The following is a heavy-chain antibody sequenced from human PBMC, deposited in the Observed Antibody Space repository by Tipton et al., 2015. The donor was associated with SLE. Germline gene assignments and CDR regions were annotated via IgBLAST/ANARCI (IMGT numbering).Heavy chain of an antibody. V-gene: IGHV4-4*08. D-gene: IGHD2-15*01. J-gene: IGHJ2*01. CDR3: ARDKYCTGGSCFDWYFDV. CDR2: IYSSGST. Sequence: TLSLTCTVSGGSINNYYWSWIRPPPGKGLEWVGYIYSSGSTNYNPSLKSRVTISVDTSANQFSLKLSSVSAADTAVYYCARDKYCTGGSCFDWYFDVWGRGTLVTVSS. CDR1: GGSINNYY.